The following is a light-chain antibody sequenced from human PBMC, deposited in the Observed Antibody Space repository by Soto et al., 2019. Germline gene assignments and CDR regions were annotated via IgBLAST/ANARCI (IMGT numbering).Light chain of an antibody. CDR2: AAS. CDR3: QQLRMYPST. Sequence: IQLTQSPSSLSASVGYRVTITCRASQDIASYLAWYQQKPGEAPKLLIYAASTLYGGVPSRFSGSGSGTDFALTITSLQAEDFATYYCQQLRMYPSTFGGGTKVEIK. J-gene: IGKJ4*01. V-gene: IGKV1-9*01. CDR1: QDIASY.